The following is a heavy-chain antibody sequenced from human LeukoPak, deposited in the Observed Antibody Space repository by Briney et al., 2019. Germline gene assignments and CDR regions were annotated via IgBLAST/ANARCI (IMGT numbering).Heavy chain of an antibody. CDR1: GFTFSSYG. D-gene: IGHD3-9*01. J-gene: IGHJ4*02. V-gene: IGHV3-30*18. Sequence: GRSLSLSCAASGFTFSSYGMHWVRQAPGKGLEWVAVISYDGSNKYYADSVKGRFTISRDNCKNTLYLQMNSLRAEHTAVYYCAQEEYDILPGYPTFDYWGQGTLVTVSS. CDR3: AQEEYDILPGYPTFDY. CDR2: ISYDGSNK.